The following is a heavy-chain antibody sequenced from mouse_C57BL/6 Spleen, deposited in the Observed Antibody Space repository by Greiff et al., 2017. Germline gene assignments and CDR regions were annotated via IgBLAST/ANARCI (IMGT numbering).Heavy chain of an antibody. CDR3: ARQKLFYAMDY. V-gene: IGHV5-17*01. CDR2: ISSGSSTI. CDR1: GFTFSDYG. Sequence: EVKVVESGGGLVKPGGSLKLSCAASGFTFSDYGMHWVRQAPETGLEWVAYISSGSSTIYYADTVKGRFTISRDNAKNTLFLQMTSLRSEDTAMYYCARQKLFYAMDYWGQGTSVTVSS. J-gene: IGHJ4*01.